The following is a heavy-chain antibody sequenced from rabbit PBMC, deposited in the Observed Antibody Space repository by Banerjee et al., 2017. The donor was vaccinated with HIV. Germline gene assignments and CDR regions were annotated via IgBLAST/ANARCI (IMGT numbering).Heavy chain of an antibody. CDR1: GFDFSSNA. D-gene: IGHD1-1*01. Sequence: QEQLVESGGGLVQPEGSLTLTCTASGFDFSSNAMCWVRQAPGKGLEWIACIYAGSSGSTYYASWAKGRFTISKTSSTTVTLQMTSLTAADTATYFCARAYSTSSSYYLYYGMDLWGQGTLVTVS. CDR3: ARAYSTSSSYYLYYGMDL. J-gene: IGHJ6*01. V-gene: IGHV1S45*01. CDR2: IYAGSSGST.